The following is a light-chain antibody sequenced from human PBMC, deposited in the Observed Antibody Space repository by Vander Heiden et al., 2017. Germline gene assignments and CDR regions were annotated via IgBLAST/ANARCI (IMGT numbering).Light chain of an antibody. V-gene: IGKV1-27*01. CDR1: QGISNY. Sequence: DIQMTQSPSSLSASVGDRVTITCRASQGISNYLAWYQHKPGQAPKPLIYAAFNLQAGVPSRCSGSGSGTDFTLTISSLQPEDFATYYWQYYKTAPRTFGQGTTVEI. CDR3: QYYKTAPRT. J-gene: IGKJ1*01. CDR2: AAF.